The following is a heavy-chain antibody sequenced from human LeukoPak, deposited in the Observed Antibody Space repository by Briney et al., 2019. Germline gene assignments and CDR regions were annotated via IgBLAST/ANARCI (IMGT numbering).Heavy chain of an antibody. CDR3: VGGFDY. J-gene: IGHJ4*02. CDR2: NGGGSGGNT. D-gene: IGHD3-16*01. Sequence: PGGSLRLSCAASGFTFSSYAMSWVRQARGKGLEWVSANGGGSGGNTNYADSVKGRFTISRDNSKNTLYLQMSSLRAEDTAVYYCVGGFDYWGQGTLVTVSS. V-gene: IGHV3-23*01. CDR1: GFTFSSYA.